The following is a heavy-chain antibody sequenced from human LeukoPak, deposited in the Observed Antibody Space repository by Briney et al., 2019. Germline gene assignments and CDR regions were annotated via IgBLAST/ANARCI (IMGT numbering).Heavy chain of an antibody. J-gene: IGHJ4*02. CDR2: ISSSSSYI. V-gene: IGHV3-21*01. CDR3: ARGSKDDSSAYYY. D-gene: IGHD3-22*01. CDR1: GFTFSSYS. Sequence: GGSLRLSCAASGFTFSSYSMNWVRQAPGKGLEWVSSISSSSSYIYYADSVKGRFTISRDNAKNSLYLQMNSLRAEDTAVYYCARGSKDDSSAYYYWGQGTLVTVSS.